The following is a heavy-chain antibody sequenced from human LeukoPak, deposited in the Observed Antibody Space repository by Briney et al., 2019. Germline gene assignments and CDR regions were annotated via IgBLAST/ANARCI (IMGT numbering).Heavy chain of an antibody. Sequence: SETLSLTCTVSGGSISSGGYYWSWIRQHPGTGLEWIGYISHSGSTFYNPSLRSRVTISLDTSKNQFSLKLSSVTAADTAVYYCATDLGYCDSTSRRYFDSWGQGSLVTVSS. CDR3: ATDLGYCDSTSRRYFDS. D-gene: IGHD2-2*01. V-gene: IGHV4-31*03. J-gene: IGHJ4*02. CDR2: ISHSGST. CDR1: GGSISSGGYY.